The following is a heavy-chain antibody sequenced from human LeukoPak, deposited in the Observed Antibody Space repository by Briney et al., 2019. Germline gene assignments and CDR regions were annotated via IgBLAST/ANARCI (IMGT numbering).Heavy chain of an antibody. CDR1: GFTFSSYA. Sequence: ESGGSLRLSCAASGFTFSSYAMSRVRQAPGKGLEWVSAISGSGGSTYYADSVKGRFTISRDNSKNTLYLQMNSLRAEDTAVYYCANIGIQLWSSFDYWGQGTLVTVSS. V-gene: IGHV3-23*01. CDR3: ANIGIQLWSSFDY. D-gene: IGHD5-18*01. J-gene: IGHJ4*02. CDR2: ISGSGGST.